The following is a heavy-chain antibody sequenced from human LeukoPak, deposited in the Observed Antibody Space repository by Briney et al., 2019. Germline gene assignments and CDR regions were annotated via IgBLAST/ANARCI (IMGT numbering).Heavy chain of an antibody. CDR2: IYYSGST. CDR3: ASHNNGYYAQFDY. Sequence: SETLSLTCTVSGGSTSSSSYYWGWIRQPPGKGLEWIGSIYYSGSTYYNPSLKSRVTISVDTSKNQFSLKLSSVTAADTAVYYCASHNNGYYAQFDYWGQGTLVRLS. D-gene: IGHD3-22*01. J-gene: IGHJ4*02. V-gene: IGHV4-39*01. CDR1: GGSTSSSSYY.